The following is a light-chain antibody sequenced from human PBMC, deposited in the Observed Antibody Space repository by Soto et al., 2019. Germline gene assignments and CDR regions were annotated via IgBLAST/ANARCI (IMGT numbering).Light chain of an antibody. J-gene: IGKJ5*01. CDR3: QQRFDWPKIT. CDR2: GAS. Sequence: EIVMTQSPATLSVSAGETASLSCRAIQSVSNNYLAWYQQKPGQAPRLLIYGASNRATGIPARFSGSGSGTDFTLTISSLEPEDFGVFYCQQRFDWPKITFGQGTRLEIK. V-gene: IGKV3-11*01. CDR1: QSVSNNY.